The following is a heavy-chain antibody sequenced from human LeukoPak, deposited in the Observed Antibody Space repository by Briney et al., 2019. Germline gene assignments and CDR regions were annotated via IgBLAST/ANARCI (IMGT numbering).Heavy chain of an antibody. CDR3: ARMHHGGFDY. CDR2: IKQDGSEK. D-gene: IGHD3-10*01. J-gene: IGHJ4*02. CDR1: GFXFSSYW. V-gene: IGHV3-7*04. Sequence: GGSLRLSCAASGFXFSSYWISWVRQAPGKGLEWVANIKQDGSEKYYVDSVKGRFTISRDNAKNSLYLQMNSLRAEDTAVYYCARMHHGGFDYWGQGTLVTVSS.